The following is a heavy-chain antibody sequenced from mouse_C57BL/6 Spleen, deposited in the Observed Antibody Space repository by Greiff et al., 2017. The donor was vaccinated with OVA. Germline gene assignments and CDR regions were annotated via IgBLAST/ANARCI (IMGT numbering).Heavy chain of an antibody. CDR2: ISSGGSYT. J-gene: IGHJ2*01. CDR3: ARHGGTVVDYFDY. Sequence: EVKLMESGGDLVKPGGSLKLSCAASGFTFSSYGMSWVRQTPDKRLEWVATISSGGSYTYYPDSVKGRFTISRDNAKNTLYLQMSSLKSEDTAMYYCARHGGTVVDYFDYWGQGTTLTVSS. D-gene: IGHD1-1*01. V-gene: IGHV5-6*01. CDR1: GFTFSSYG.